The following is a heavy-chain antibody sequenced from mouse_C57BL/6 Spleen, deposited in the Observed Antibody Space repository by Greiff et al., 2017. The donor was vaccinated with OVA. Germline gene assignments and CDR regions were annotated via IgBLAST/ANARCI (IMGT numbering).Heavy chain of an antibody. V-gene: IGHV1-64*01. CDR1: GYTFTSYW. Sequence: QVQLKQPGAELVKPGASVKLSCKASGYTFTSYWMHWVKQRPGQGLEWIGMIHPNSGSTNYNEKFKSKATLTVDKSSSTAYMQLSSLTSEDSAVYYCAIYYDYVYYAMDYWGQGTSVTVSS. CDR3: AIYYDYVYYAMDY. J-gene: IGHJ4*01. CDR2: IHPNSGST. D-gene: IGHD2-4*01.